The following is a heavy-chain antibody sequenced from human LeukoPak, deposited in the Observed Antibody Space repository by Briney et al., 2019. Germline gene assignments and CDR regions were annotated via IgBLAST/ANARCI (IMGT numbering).Heavy chain of an antibody. CDR3: ASFPRGDLALIILDY. Sequence: GGSLRLSCAASGFTFMSYAMTWVRQPPGKGLQWVAGISASGDSTNYADYVKGRFTTTRDNYKNTLYLQLNSLRADDTAVYYCASFPRGDLALIILDYWGQGTLVTVSS. V-gene: IGHV3-23*01. CDR2: ISASGDST. CDR1: GFTFMSYA. J-gene: IGHJ4*02. D-gene: IGHD2-21*01.